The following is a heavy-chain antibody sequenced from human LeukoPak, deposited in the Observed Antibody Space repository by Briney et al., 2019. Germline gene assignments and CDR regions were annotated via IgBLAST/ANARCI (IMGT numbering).Heavy chain of an antibody. CDR1: GVAFSVYY. Sequence: PSQTLSLTCAVYGVAFSVYYWTLIRQPPGKGQEWVGEINHSGSPNNNPSLKSRVSISFDTSKNQFSLKLTSVTAADTAVYYCGSRRTAMFGVIKGPIDYWGQGTLVTVSS. J-gene: IGHJ4*02. CDR2: INHSGSP. V-gene: IGHV4-34*01. CDR3: GSRRTAMFGVIKGPIDY. D-gene: IGHD3-3*01.